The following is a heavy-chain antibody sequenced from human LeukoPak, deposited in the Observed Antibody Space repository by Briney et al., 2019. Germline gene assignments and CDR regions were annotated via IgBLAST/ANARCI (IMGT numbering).Heavy chain of an antibody. V-gene: IGHV4-4*07. CDR1: GDSISSYY. CDR2: IYTSGST. D-gene: IGHD6-13*01. CDR3: AREAAAGTFYFDY. Sequence: SETLSLTCIVSGDSISSYYWSWIRQPAGKGLKWIGRIYTSGSTNYNPSLKSRVTMSVDTSKNQFSLKLTSVTAADTAVYYCAREAAAGTFYFDYWGQGTLVTVSS. J-gene: IGHJ4*02.